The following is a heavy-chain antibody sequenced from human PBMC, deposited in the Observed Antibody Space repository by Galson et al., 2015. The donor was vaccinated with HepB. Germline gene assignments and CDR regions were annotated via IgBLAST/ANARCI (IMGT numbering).Heavy chain of an antibody. CDR1: GYTFTSYG. Sequence: SVKVSCKASGYTFTSYGISWVRQAPGQGLEWMGWISAYNGNTNYAQKLQGRVTMTTDTSTSTAYMELRSLRSDDTAVYYCARGDYCGGDCDNMYYYYGLDVSGHGTTVTVSS. V-gene: IGHV1-18*01. D-gene: IGHD2-21*02. CDR2: ISAYNGNT. J-gene: IGHJ6*02. CDR3: ARGDYCGGDCDNMYYYYGLDV.